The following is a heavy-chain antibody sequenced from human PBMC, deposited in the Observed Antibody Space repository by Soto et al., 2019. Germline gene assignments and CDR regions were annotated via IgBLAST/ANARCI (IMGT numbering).Heavy chain of an antibody. Sequence: RASVKVSCKASGGTFSSYAISWVRQAPGQGLEWMGGIIPIFGTANYAQKFQGRVTITADESTSTAYMELSSLRSEDTAVYYCARFDTPDGGNSEVPYWGQGTLVTVSS. CDR1: GGTFSSYA. CDR2: IIPIFGTA. J-gene: IGHJ4*02. CDR3: ARFDTPDGGNSEVPY. V-gene: IGHV1-69*13. D-gene: IGHD2-21*02.